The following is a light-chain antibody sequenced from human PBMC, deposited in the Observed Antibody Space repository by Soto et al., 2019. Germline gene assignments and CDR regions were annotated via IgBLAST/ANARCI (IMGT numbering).Light chain of an antibody. J-gene: IGLJ1*01. CDR2: EVS. CDR1: SSDIGRYKY. CDR3: SSFASGSTLYV. Sequence: QSALTQPASVSGSPGQSITISCTGSSSDIGRYKYVSWYQHHPGKAPKLIIYEVSSRPSGVSNRFSGSKSGNAASLTISGLQAEDEADYHCSSFASGSTLYVFGTGTKLTVL. V-gene: IGLV2-14*01.